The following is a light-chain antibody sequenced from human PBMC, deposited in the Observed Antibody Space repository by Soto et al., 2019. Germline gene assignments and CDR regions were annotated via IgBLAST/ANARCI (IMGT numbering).Light chain of an antibody. J-gene: IGLJ2*01. Sequence: QSVLAQPPSVSGSPGQSVAISCTGTSSDVGGYNYVSWYQQRPGKAPKLILYEVSMRPSGVPDRFSGSKSGNTASLTVSGLQADDEADYYCSSYAGSRIYVVFGGGTKLTVL. CDR3: SSYAGSRIYVV. CDR1: SSDVGGYNY. CDR2: EVS. V-gene: IGLV2-8*01.